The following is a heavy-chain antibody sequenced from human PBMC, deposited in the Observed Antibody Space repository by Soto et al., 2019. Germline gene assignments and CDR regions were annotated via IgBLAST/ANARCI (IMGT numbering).Heavy chain of an antibody. Sequence: PSETMSLTCTVSGGSSSDFDGSWIRQPPGRGLEWIGYIFYSRITNYNSSLKSRVTISVDTSKNQFSLKLRSVTAADTAAYFCARVKRGYDYGSIIDFWGQGILVTVSS. CDR1: GGSSSDFD. D-gene: IGHD5-18*01. J-gene: IGHJ4*02. CDR2: IFYSRIT. V-gene: IGHV4-59*01. CDR3: ARVKRGYDYGSIIDF.